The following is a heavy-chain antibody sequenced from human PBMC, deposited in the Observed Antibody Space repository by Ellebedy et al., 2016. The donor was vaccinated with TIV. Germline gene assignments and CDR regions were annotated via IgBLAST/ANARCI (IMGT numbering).Heavy chain of an antibody. CDR2: IWYDGSNK. Sequence: GGSLRLXXAASGFTFSSYGMHWVRQVPGKGLEWVAVIWYDGSNKYYADSVKGRFTISRDDSKNTLYLQMNSLRAEDTAVYYCARHYGDYGKDHWGQGTLVTVSS. CDR1: GFTFSSYG. D-gene: IGHD4-17*01. CDR3: ARHYGDYGKDH. J-gene: IGHJ4*02. V-gene: IGHV3-33*01.